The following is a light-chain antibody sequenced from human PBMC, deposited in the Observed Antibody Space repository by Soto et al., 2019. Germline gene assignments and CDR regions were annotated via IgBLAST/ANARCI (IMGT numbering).Light chain of an antibody. CDR1: QSASSSY. J-gene: IGKJ1*01. V-gene: IGKV3-20*01. CDR2: GAS. CDR3: QQYGSSPET. Sequence: VGRTQSSGTLSLSPGETATLSCRASQSASSSYLAWYQQKPGQAPRLLIYGASSRATGIPDRFSGSGSGTDFTLTISRLEPEDFAVYYCQQYGSSPETFGQGTKVDIK.